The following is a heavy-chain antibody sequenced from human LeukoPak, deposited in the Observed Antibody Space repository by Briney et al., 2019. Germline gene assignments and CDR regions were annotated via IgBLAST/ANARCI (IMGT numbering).Heavy chain of an antibody. Sequence: GGSLRLXCAASGFTFSSYEMNWVRQAPGKGLEWVSYISSSGSTIYYADSVKGRFTISRDNAKNSLYLQMNSLRAEDTAVYYCASHYGSGSYYHYFDYWGQGTLVTVSS. J-gene: IGHJ4*02. CDR1: GFTFSSYE. CDR2: ISSSGSTI. V-gene: IGHV3-48*03. D-gene: IGHD3-10*01. CDR3: ASHYGSGSYYHYFDY.